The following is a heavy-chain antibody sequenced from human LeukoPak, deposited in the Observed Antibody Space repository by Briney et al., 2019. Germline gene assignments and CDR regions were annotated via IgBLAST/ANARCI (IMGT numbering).Heavy chain of an antibody. Sequence: SETLSLTCTVSGGSISSYYWSWIRQPPGKGLEWIGYIYYSGSTNYNPSLKSRVTISVDTSKNQFSLKLSSVTAADTAVYYCARGRLWFDYWGQGTLVTVSS. D-gene: IGHD5-18*01. CDR2: IYYSGST. V-gene: IGHV4-59*01. J-gene: IGHJ4*02. CDR3: ARGRLWFDY. CDR1: GGSISSYY.